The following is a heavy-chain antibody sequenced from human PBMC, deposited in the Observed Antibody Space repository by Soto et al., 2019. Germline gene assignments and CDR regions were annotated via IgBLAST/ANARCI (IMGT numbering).Heavy chain of an antibody. V-gene: IGHV1-18*04. Sequence: GASVKVSCKASGYAFTSYGISWVRQAPGQGLEWMGWISVYNGNTNYAQKLQGRVTMTTDTSTSTAYMELRSLRSDDTAVYYCARKYYYDSSGYRPEWFFDYWGQGTLVTVSS. CDR3: ARKYYYDSSGYRPEWFFDY. CDR2: ISVYNGNT. CDR1: GYAFTSYG. J-gene: IGHJ4*02. D-gene: IGHD3-22*01.